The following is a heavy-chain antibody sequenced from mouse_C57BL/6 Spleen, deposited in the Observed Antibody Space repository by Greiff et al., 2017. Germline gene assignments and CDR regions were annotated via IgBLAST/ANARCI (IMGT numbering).Heavy chain of an antibody. J-gene: IGHJ2*01. CDR1: GYTFTSYW. CDR3: ARGGDYDRAYFDY. Sequence: QVQLKQPGAELVKPGASVKLSCKASGYTFTSYWMHWVKQRPGQGLEWIGMIHPNSGSTNYNEKFKSKATLTVDKSSSTAYMQLSSLTSEDSVVYYCARGGDYDRAYFDYWGQGTTLTVSS. CDR2: IHPNSGST. V-gene: IGHV1-64*01. D-gene: IGHD2-4*01.